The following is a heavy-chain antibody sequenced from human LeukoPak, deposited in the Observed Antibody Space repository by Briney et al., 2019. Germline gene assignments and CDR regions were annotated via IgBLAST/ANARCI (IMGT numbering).Heavy chain of an antibody. CDR1: RGSISGYY. D-gene: IGHD3-22*01. Sequence: SETLSLTCTVSRGSISGYYWSWIRQPAGKGLEWIGCIYTSGSTNYNPSLKSRVTMSEDTSKNQFSLKLSSVTAADTAVYYCAGTYYYDSSGYYRYWGQGTLVTVSS. CDR3: AGTYYYDSSGYYRY. J-gene: IGHJ4*02. V-gene: IGHV4-4*07. CDR2: IYTSGST.